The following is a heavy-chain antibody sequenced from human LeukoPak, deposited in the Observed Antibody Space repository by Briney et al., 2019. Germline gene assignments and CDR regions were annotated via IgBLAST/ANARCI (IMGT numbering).Heavy chain of an antibody. J-gene: IGHJ3*02. CDR3: AKDRRELDVFDI. CDR2: ISGSGRTT. CDR1: GFTFNTYA. V-gene: IGHV3-23*01. Sequence: GGSLRLSCAASGFTFNTYAMSWVRQAPGKGLEWVSGISGSGRTTYYADSVKGRFTISRDNSKNTLFVQMNSLRAEDTAVYYCAKDRRELDVFDIWGQGTMVTVSS.